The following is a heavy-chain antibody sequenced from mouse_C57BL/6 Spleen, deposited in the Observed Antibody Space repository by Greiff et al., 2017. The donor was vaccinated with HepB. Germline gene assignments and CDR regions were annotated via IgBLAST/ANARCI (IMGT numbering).Heavy chain of an antibody. J-gene: IGHJ2*01. CDR3: ARPRVQKPYYYEGYFDY. Sequence: EVHLVESGGGLVKPGGSLKLSCAASGFTFSDYGMHWVRQAPEKGLEWVAYISSGSSTIYYADTVKGRFTISRDNAKNTLFLQMTSLRSEDTAMYYCARPRVQKPYYYEGYFDYWGQGTTLTVSS. CDR2: ISSGSSTI. CDR1: GFTFSDYG. D-gene: IGHD1-1*01. V-gene: IGHV5-17*01.